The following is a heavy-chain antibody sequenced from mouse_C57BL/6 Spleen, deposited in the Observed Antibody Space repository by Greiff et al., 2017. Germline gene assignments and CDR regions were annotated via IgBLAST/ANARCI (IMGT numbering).Heavy chain of an antibody. CDR2: IYPSDSET. CDR3: ARSYSNYAYAMDY. D-gene: IGHD2-5*01. V-gene: IGHV1-61*01. J-gene: IGHJ4*01. Sequence: QVQLQQPGAELVRPGSSVKLSCKASGYTFTSYWMDWVKQRPGQGLEWIGNIYPSDSETHYNQKFKDKATLTVDKSSSTAYMQLSSLTSEDSAVYYCARSYSNYAYAMDYWGQGTSVTVSS. CDR1: GYTFTSYW.